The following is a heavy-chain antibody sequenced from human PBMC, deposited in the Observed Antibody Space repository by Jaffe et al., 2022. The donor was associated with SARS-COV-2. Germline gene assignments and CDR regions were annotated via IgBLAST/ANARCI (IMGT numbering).Heavy chain of an antibody. J-gene: IGHJ4*02. CDR3: ATDGPGPFDD. V-gene: IGHV3-7*01. CDR2: IKRDGSEK. Sequence: EVQLVESGGGLVQPGESLRLSCAASGFTFSNSWMNWVRQAPGKGLEWVANIKRDGSEKNYVDSVKGRFTISRDNAENSLYLQMNNLRAEDTAVYYCATDGPGPFDDWGQGTLVTVSS. CDR1: GFTFSNSW.